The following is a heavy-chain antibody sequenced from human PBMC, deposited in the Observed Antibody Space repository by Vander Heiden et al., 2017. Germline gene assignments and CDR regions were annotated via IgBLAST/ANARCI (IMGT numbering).Heavy chain of an antibody. Sequence: EVQLLASGGGLVQPGGSLRLSCAGSGFTFSNYAMTWVRQTPGKGLEWVSGISGSGASTFYAESLRGRFTISRDNSKDTVYLQMNSLGVEDTAVYYCARKGTIRFMQKGPGFDFWGQGALVTVSS. D-gene: IGHD3-3*01. CDR3: ARKGTIRFMQKGPGFDF. CDR1: GFTFSNYA. J-gene: IGHJ4*02. CDR2: ISGSGAST. V-gene: IGHV3-23*01.